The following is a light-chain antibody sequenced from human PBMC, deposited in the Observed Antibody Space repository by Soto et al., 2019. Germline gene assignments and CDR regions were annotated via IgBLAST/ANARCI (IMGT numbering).Light chain of an antibody. V-gene: IGLV2-14*03. J-gene: IGLJ2*01. CDR1: SSDIGAYNF. Sequence: SVLTQPASVSWSPGQSITLSRTGTSSDIGAYNFVSWYQQHPGKAPKLMLYDVNIRPSGVSNRFSGSKSGNTASLTISGLQAEDEADYYCTSWTTSTTMIFGGGTKVTVL. CDR2: DVN. CDR3: TSWTTSTTMI.